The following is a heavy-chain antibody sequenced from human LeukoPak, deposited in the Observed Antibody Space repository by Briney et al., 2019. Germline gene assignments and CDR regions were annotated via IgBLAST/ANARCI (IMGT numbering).Heavy chain of an antibody. CDR1: GFTFSSYE. D-gene: IGHD4-11*01. J-gene: IGHJ4*02. CDR2: ISSSGSTI. V-gene: IGHV3-48*03. CDR3: ARADDYLSYFDY. Sequence: PGGSLRLSCAASGFTFSSYEMNWVRQAPGKGLEWVSYISSSGSTIYYADSVKGRFTISRDSAKNSLYLQMNSLRAEDTAVYYCARADDYLSYFDYWGQGTLVTVSS.